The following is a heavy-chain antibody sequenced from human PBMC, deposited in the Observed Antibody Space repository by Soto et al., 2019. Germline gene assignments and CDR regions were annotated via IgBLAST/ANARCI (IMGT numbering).Heavy chain of an antibody. CDR2: ISAYNGNT. D-gene: IGHD3-10*01. CDR1: GYTFTSYG. Sequence: ASVKVSCKASGYTFTSYGISWVRQAPGQGLEWMGWISAYNGNTNYAQKLQGRVTMTTDTSTSTAYMELRSLRSDDTAVYYCARVHYYGFIGYASWFDPWXQGALVTVSS. V-gene: IGHV1-18*01. J-gene: IGHJ5*02. CDR3: ARVHYYGFIGYASWFDP.